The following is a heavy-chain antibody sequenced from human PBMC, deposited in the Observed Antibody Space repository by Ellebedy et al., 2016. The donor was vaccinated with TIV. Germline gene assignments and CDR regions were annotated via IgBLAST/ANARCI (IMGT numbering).Heavy chain of an antibody. CDR3: ARDPGYYDMLTGYHDQHFDY. J-gene: IGHJ4*02. V-gene: IGHV1-46*01. CDR2: INPSGGST. Sequence: ASVKVSXXASGYTFTSYYMHWVRQPPGHGLEWMGIINPSGGSTSYAQKFQGRVTMTRDTSTSTVYMELSSLRSEDTAVYYCARDPGYYDMLTGYHDQHFDYWGQGTLVTVSS. CDR1: GYTFTSYY. D-gene: IGHD3-9*01.